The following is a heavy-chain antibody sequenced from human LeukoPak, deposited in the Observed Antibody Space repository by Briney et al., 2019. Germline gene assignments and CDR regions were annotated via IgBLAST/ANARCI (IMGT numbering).Heavy chain of an antibody. CDR1: GGSFSGYY. CDR2: INHSGST. V-gene: IGHV4-34*01. CDR3: AREIVAGLGVSFDI. D-gene: IGHD5-12*01. Sequence: SETLSLTCAVNGGSFSGYYWSWIRQPPGKGLQWIGEINHSGSTNYNPSLKSRVIISVDTSRNQFSLKLSSVTAADTAVYYCAREIVAGLGVSFDIWGQGTMVTVSS. J-gene: IGHJ3*02.